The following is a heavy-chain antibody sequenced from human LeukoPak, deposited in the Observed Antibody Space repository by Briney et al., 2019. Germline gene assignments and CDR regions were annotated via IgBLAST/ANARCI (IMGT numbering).Heavy chain of an antibody. CDR2: TRNKANSYIT. CDR1: GFTFSDHY. CDR3: TTDSEPAGYYYQPHAFDI. Sequence: GGSLRLSCAASGFTFSDHYMDWVRQAPGKGLEWVGRTRNKANSYITDYAAPVKGRFTISRDDSKNTLYLQMNSLKTEDTAVYYCTTDSEPAGYYYQPHAFDIWGQGTMVTVSS. D-gene: IGHD3-22*01. V-gene: IGHV3-72*01. J-gene: IGHJ3*02.